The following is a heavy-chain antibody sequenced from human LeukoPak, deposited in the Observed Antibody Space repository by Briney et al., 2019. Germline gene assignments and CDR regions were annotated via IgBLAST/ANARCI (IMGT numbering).Heavy chain of an antibody. Sequence: GALRLSCAASGFTFSSYAMSWVRQAPGKGLEWVSAISGSGGSTYYADSVKGRFTISRDNSKNTLYLQMNSLRAEDTAVYYCANGRVVVITSFDYWGQGTLVTVSS. CDR1: GFTFSSYA. J-gene: IGHJ4*02. V-gene: IGHV3-23*01. D-gene: IGHD3-22*01. CDR2: ISGSGGST. CDR3: ANGRVVVITSFDY.